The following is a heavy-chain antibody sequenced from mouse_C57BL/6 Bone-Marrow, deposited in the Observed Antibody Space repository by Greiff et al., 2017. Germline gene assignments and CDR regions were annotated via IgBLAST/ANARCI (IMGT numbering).Heavy chain of an antibody. D-gene: IGHD1-2*01. V-gene: IGHV5-6*01. CDR1: GFTFSSYG. CDR2: ISSGGSYT. J-gene: IGHJ1*03. CDR3: AGYSRRDWYFDV. Sequence: DVHLVESGGDLVKPGGSLKLSCAASGFTFSSYGMSWVRQTPDKRLEWVATISSGGSYTYYPDSVKGRFTISRDNAKNTLYLQMSSLKSEDTAMYYCAGYSRRDWYFDVWGTGSTVTVSS.